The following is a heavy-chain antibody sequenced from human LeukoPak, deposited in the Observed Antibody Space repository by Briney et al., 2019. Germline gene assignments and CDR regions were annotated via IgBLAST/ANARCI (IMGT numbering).Heavy chain of an antibody. CDR1: GVTFSSYS. V-gene: IGHV3-21*01. D-gene: IGHD4-17*01. CDR3: AREHLTYGDPEYYMDV. J-gene: IGHJ6*03. CDR2: TSSSSSYI. Sequence: GGSLRLSCAASGVTFSSYSMNWVRQAPGKGLEWVSSTSSSSSYIYYADSVKGRFTISRDNAKNSLYLQLNSLRAEDTAVYYCAREHLTYGDPEYYMDVRGKGTTVTVSS.